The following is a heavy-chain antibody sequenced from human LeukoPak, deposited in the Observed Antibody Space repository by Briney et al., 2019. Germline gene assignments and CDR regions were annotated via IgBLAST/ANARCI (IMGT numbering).Heavy chain of an antibody. D-gene: IGHD3-10*01. J-gene: IGHJ4*02. CDR2: IWYDGSNK. CDR1: GFTFSSYG. Sequence: GRSLRLSCAASGFTFSSYGMHWVRQAPGKGLEWVAVIWYDGSNKYYADSVKGRFTISRDNSKNTLYLQMNGLRAEDTAVYYCARSGATYYYGSGSYSYWGQGTLVTVSS. CDR3: ARSGATYYYGSGSYSY. V-gene: IGHV3-33*01.